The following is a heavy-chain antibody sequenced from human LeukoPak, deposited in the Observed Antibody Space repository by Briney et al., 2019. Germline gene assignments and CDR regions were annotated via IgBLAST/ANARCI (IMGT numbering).Heavy chain of an antibody. CDR2: IYHSGST. J-gene: IGHJ5*02. D-gene: IGHD6-13*01. CDR1: GGSISSGGYY. V-gene: IGHV4-30-2*01. CDR3: ARRSSWYVSNWFNP. Sequence: PSETLSLTCTVSGGSISSGGYYWSWIRQPPGKGLEWIGYIYHSGSTYYNPSLKSRVTISVDRSKNQFSLKLSSVTAADTAVYYCARRSSWYVSNWFNPWGQGTLVTVSS.